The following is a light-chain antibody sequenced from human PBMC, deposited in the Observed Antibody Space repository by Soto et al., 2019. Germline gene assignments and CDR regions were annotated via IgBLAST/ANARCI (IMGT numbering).Light chain of an antibody. J-gene: IGLJ1*01. V-gene: IGLV2-14*03. CDR3: SSYTSSSTYV. CDR1: SSDVGDYNY. Sequence: QSALTQPASVSGSPGQSITISCTGTSSDVGDYNYVSWYQHHPGKAPKLMIYDVRNRPSGVSNRFSGSKSGNTASLTISGLQAEDEADYYCSSYTSSSTYVFGTGTKLTVL. CDR2: DVR.